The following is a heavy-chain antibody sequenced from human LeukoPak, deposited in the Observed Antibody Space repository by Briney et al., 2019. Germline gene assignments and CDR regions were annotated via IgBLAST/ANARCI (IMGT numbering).Heavy chain of an antibody. CDR3: ARALRSPGDSGLDY. CDR2: INTDGSDT. V-gene: IGHV3-74*03. CDR1: GFTFSSNY. D-gene: IGHD3-10*01. Sequence: GGSLRLSSAASGFTFSSNYMHWVRQAPGQGLVWVSRINTDGSDTTYADFVKGRFTISRDNAKNTLYLEMNSLRSEDTAVYYCARALRSPGDSGLDYWGQGALVTVSS. J-gene: IGHJ4*02.